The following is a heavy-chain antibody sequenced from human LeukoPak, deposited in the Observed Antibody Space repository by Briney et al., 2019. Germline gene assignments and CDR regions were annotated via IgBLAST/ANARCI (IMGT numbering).Heavy chain of an antibody. V-gene: IGHV4-61*08. CDR2: LYPSGSS. D-gene: IGHD3-10*01. CDR1: GGSISSGDYY. CDR3: ARDLSGSLYFDY. J-gene: IGHJ4*02. Sequence: SETLSLTCTVSGGSISSGDYYWSWIRQPPGKGLEWIGRLYPSGSSDYNPSLKSRVTMSVDTSRNQFSLRVTSVTAADTAIYYCARDLSGSLYFDYWGQGILVTVSA.